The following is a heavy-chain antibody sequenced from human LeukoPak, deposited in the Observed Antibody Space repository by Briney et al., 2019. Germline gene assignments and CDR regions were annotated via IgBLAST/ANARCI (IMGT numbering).Heavy chain of an antibody. J-gene: IGHJ4*02. CDR3: AKSSGIQLWLHFDY. Sequence: GGSLRLSCAASGFTFSSYGMHWVRQAPGKGLEWVAVISYDGSNKYYADSVKGRFTISRGNSKNTLYLQMNSLRAEDTAVYYCAKSSGIQLWLHFDYWGQGTLVTVSS. CDR1: GFTFSSYG. V-gene: IGHV3-30*18. D-gene: IGHD5-18*01. CDR2: ISYDGSNK.